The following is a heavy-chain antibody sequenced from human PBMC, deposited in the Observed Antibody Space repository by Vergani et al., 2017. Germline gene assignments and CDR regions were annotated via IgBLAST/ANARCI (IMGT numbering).Heavy chain of an antibody. CDR2: INPNSGGT. V-gene: IGHV1-2*04. CDR1: GYTFTGYY. Sequence: QVQLVQSGAEVKKPGASVKVSCKASGYTFTGYYMHWVRQAPGQGLEWMGWINPNSGGTNYAQRFQGWVTMTRDTSIRTAYMELRRLRSDDTAVYYWARGKCHGWLVDYWGQGTLVTFSS. D-gene: IGHD6-19*01. J-gene: IGHJ4*02. CDR3: ARGKCHGWLVDY.